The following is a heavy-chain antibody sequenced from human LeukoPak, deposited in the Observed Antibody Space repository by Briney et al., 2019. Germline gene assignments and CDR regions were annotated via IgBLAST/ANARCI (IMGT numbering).Heavy chain of an antibody. V-gene: IGHV4-39*01. CDR2: IYHSGST. J-gene: IGHJ4*02. CDR3: ATWDSGRYSQIDN. CDR1: GGSISSGNYY. Sequence: PSETLSLTCTVSGGSISSGNYYWGWIGQAPGKGLEWIGNIYHSGSTYYNPSLKSRVTISVDTSKNQFSLKLRSVTAADTAVYYCATWDSGRYSQIDNWGQGTLVTVSS. D-gene: IGHD1-26*01.